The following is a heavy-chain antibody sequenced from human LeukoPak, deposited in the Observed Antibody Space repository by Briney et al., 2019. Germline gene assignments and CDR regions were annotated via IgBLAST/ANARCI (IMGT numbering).Heavy chain of an antibody. CDR2: IIPIFGTA. CDR1: GGTFSSYA. CDR3: AREQTYYYDSSGYSTFDY. J-gene: IGHJ4*02. Sequence: ASVKVSCKASGGTFSSYAISWVRQAPGQGLEWMGGIIPIFGTANYAQKFQGRVTITTDESTSTAYMELSSLRSEDTAVYYCAREQTYYYDSSGYSTFDYWGQGTLVTVSS. D-gene: IGHD3-22*01. V-gene: IGHV1-69*05.